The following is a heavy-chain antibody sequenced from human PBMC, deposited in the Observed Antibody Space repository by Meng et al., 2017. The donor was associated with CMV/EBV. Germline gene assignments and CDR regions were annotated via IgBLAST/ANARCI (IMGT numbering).Heavy chain of an antibody. CDR3: ARFPGRGGMDV. D-gene: IGHD3-10*01. CDR2: IYYSGST. CDR1: GGSISSYY. V-gene: IGHV4-59*01. J-gene: IGHJ6*02. Sequence: SETLSLTCTVSGGSISSYYWSWIRQPPGKGLEWIGYIYYSGSTNYNPPLKSRVTISVDTSKNQFSLKLSSVTAADTAVYYCARFPGRGGMDVWGQGTTVTVSS.